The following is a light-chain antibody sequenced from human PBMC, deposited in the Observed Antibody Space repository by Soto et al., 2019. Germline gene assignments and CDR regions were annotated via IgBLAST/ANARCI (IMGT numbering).Light chain of an antibody. CDR2: DAS. V-gene: IGKV3-11*01. J-gene: IGKJ4*01. CDR3: QQLNRYPLT. CDR1: QSVSSY. Sequence: EIVLTQSPATLSLSPGERATLSCRASQSVSSYLAWYQQKPGQGPRLLIYDASNRATGVSARFSGSGSGTDFTLTISSLEPEDFATYYCQQLNRYPLTVGGGTKVEIK.